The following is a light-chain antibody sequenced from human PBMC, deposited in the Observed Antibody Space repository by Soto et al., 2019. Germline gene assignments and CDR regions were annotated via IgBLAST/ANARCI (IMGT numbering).Light chain of an antibody. CDR3: EAWDARLKVVV. CDR1: SSNIGNNA. CDR2: YDD. J-gene: IGLJ2*01. Sequence: QSVLTQPPSVSEAPRQRVTISCSGSSSNIGNNAVNWYQQLPGKAPKLLIYYDDLLPSGVSDRFSGTKSGTSATLAISGLQAEEDADYYCEAWDARLKVVVFGGGTKLTVL. V-gene: IGLV1-36*01.